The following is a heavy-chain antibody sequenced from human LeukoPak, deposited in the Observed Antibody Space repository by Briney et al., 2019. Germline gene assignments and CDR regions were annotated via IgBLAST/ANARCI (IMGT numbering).Heavy chain of an antibody. CDR1: GGSISSSSYY. CDR2: IYYSGST. V-gene: IGHV4-39*01. Sequence: PSETLSLTCTVSGGSISSSSYYWGWIRQPPGKGLEWIGSIYYSGSTYYSPSLKSRVTISVDTSKNQFSLKLSSVTAADTAVYYCARSGYRSYGSGYLWDAFDIWGQGTMVTVSS. CDR3: ARSGYRSYGSGYLWDAFDI. D-gene: IGHD3-22*01. J-gene: IGHJ3*02.